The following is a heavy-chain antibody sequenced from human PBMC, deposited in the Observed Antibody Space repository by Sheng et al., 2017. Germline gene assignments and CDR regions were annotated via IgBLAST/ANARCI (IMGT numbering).Heavy chain of an antibody. CDR2: ISSSGSTI. CDR1: GFTFSSYE. Sequence: PGGSLRLSCAASGFTFSSYEMNWVRQAPGKGLEWVSYISSSGSTIYYADSVKGRFTISRDNAKNSLYLQMNSLRAEDTAVYYCARDRPLTYSSGWYDYWGQGTLVTVSS. CDR3: ARDRPLTYSSGWYDY. J-gene: IGHJ4*02. D-gene: IGHD6-19*01. V-gene: IGHV3-48*03.